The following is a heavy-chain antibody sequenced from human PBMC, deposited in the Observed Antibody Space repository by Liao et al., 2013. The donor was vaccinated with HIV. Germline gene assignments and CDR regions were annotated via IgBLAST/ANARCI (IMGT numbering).Heavy chain of an antibody. D-gene: IGHD2-8*02. J-gene: IGHJ6*04. V-gene: IGHV4-59*01. CDR3: ARVSENILVVSTPHMDV. CDR2: IYSSGST. Sequence: QVQLQESGPGLVKPSETLSLTCTVSGGSISSYYWSWIRQPPGKGLEWIGFIYSSGSTNYNSSLKSRLTMSVDTSKNQFSLKLSSVTAADTAVYYCARVSENILVVSTPHMDVWGRGTTVTVSS. CDR1: GGSISSYY.